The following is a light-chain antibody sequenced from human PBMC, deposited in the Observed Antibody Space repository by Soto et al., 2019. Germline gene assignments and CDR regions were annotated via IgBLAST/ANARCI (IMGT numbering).Light chain of an antibody. CDR2: WAS. V-gene: IGKV4-1*01. Sequence: DFVMTQSPDSLAVYLGERATINCKSSQSLLYSSNNKNYLAWYQQKPGQPPELLLYWASTRQSGVPDRFSGSGSGTDFTLTISSLQAEDVAVYYCQQYYSTPYSFGQGTKLEIK. CDR1: QSLLYSSNNKNY. CDR3: QQYYSTPYS. J-gene: IGKJ2*01.